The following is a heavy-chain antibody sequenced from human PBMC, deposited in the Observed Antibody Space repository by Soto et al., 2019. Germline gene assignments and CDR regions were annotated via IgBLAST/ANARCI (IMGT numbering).Heavy chain of an antibody. D-gene: IGHD6-13*01. Sequence: GGSLRLSCAASGFTFRSFTMNWVRQAPGKGLEWVSTISSNSAYIYYTDALRGRFTISRDNAKNSLHLQTNSLRAEDTAVYYCTRDASRDSSARGWFDPWGPGTLVTVSS. J-gene: IGHJ5*02. V-gene: IGHV3-21*01. CDR1: GFTFRSFT. CDR3: TRDASRDSSARGWFDP. CDR2: ISSNSAYI.